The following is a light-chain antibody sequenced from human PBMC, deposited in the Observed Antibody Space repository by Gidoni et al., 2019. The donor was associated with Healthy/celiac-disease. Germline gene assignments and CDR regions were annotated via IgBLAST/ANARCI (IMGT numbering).Light chain of an antibody. CDR2: DAS. V-gene: IGKV3-11*01. CDR1: QSVSSY. CDR3: QQRSNWPQN. J-gene: IGKJ5*01. Sequence: EIVLTQSPATLSLSPGERATLSCRASQSVSSYFAWYQQKPGQAPRLLIYDASNRATGIPARFSGSGSGTDFTLTISSLEPEDFAFYYCQQRSNWPQNFGQGTRLEIK.